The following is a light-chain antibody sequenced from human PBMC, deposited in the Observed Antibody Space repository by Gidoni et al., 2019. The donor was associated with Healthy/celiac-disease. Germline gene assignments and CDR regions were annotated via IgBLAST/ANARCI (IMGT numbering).Light chain of an antibody. V-gene: IGKV3-20*01. CDR1: QSVSSSY. CDR3: QQYGSSPLT. CDR2: GAS. Sequence: EIVLTQSPGTLSLSPGERATLSCRASQSVSSSYVAWYQQKPGQAPRLLIYGASSRATGIPDRFSGSGSGTDFTLTISRLEPEDVAVYYWQQYGSSPLTFGGGTKVEIK. J-gene: IGKJ4*01.